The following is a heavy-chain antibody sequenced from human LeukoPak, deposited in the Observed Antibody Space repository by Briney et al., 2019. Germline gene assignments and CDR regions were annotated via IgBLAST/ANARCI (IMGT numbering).Heavy chain of an antibody. CDR1: GYTFTDYY. J-gene: IGHJ4*02. CDR3: ARVTVVDNWNDLLDY. D-gene: IGHD1-1*01. Sequence: ASVKVSCKASGYTFTDYYLHWVRQAPGQGLEWMGWINPYSGGTNYAQKFQGRVTMTRDTSISTAYMELSSLRSDDTAVYYCARVTVVDNWNDLLDYWGQGTLVTVSS. CDR2: INPYSGGT. V-gene: IGHV1-2*02.